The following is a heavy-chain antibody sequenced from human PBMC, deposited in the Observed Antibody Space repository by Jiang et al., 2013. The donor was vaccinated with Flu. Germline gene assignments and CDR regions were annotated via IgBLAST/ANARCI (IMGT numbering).Heavy chain of an antibody. V-gene: IGHV4-28*05. CDR1: GRSIGSSNW. D-gene: IGHD4/OR15-4a*01. Sequence: GSGLVKPSDTLSLTCAVSGRSIGSSNWWGWIRQPPGKGLEWIGYIHFDGRMYHNPSLQSRVTMSTDTSKNQVSLILNSVTAADTAVYYCAFTPPGLWWAFDP. CDR2: IHFDGRM. CDR3: AFTPPGLWWAFDP. J-gene: IGHJ5*02.